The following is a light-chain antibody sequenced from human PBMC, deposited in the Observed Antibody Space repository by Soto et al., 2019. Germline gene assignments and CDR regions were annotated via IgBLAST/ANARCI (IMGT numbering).Light chain of an antibody. J-gene: IGKJ1*01. CDR2: LGS. V-gene: IGKV2-28*01. CDR1: QSLLHSNGYNY. CDR3: MQPLQSWT. Sequence: DIVMTQPPLSLSVTPGEPASISCRSSQSLLHSNGYNYLDWYLQKPGQSPQLLIYLGSNRASGVPDRFSGSGSGTDFTLKISRVEAEDVGVYYCMQPLQSWTFGQGTKVDIK.